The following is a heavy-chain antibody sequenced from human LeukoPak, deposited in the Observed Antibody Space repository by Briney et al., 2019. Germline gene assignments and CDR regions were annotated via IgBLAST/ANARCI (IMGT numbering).Heavy chain of an antibody. Sequence: GGSLRLSCVASGFSFSDYWMSWVRQAPGKGLEWVASIKTDGSAKYCVDSLKGRFTISRDNAKNSLYLQMNSLRAEDTAVYYCAARDSYGSGSYPIDYWGQGTLVTVSS. V-gene: IGHV3-7*01. CDR2: IKTDGSAK. D-gene: IGHD3-10*01. CDR3: AARDSYGSGSYPIDY. CDR1: GFSFSDYW. J-gene: IGHJ4*02.